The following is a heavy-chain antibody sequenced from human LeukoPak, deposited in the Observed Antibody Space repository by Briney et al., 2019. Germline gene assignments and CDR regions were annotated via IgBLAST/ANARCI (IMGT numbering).Heavy chain of an antibody. V-gene: IGHV3-53*01. J-gene: IGHJ3*01. D-gene: IGHD2-15*01. CDR1: GFIVSSNY. CDR3: ARDTGSGHCSGNWCRAAFDV. Sequence: PGGSLRLSCAASGFIVSSNYMSWVRQAPGKGLEWVSVIYSGGSTHYADSVKGRFTISRDTPKNTLYLQMNSLRAEDTAVYYCARDTGSGHCSGNWCRAAFDVWGQGTMVTVSS. CDR2: IYSGGST.